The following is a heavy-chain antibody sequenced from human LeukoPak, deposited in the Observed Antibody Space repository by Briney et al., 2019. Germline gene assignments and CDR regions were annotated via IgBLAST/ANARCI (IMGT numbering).Heavy chain of an antibody. CDR2: INPNSGGT. D-gene: IGHD4-17*01. CDR3: ARDRLDYGDYQFDY. CDR1: GYTFTGYY. Sequence: ASVKVSCKASGYTFTGYYMHWVRQAPGQGLEWMGWINPNSGGTNYAQKFQGRVTMTRDTSISTAYMELSRLRSDDTAVYYCARDRLDYGDYQFDYWGQGTLVTVSS. V-gene: IGHV1-2*02. J-gene: IGHJ4*02.